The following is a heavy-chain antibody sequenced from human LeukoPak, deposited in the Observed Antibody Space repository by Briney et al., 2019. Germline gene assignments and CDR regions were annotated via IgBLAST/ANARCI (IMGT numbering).Heavy chain of an antibody. V-gene: IGHV3-21*04. CDR1: GFTFNTYS. CDR3: ARGPTVTNDAFDI. CDR2: ISSGSSYI. J-gene: IGHJ3*02. Sequence: GGSLRLSCAASGFTFNTYSVNWVRQAPGKGLEWVSSISSGSSYIFYADSMKGRFTISRDNAKTSLYLQMNSLRAEDTALYYCARGPTVTNDAFDIWGQGTMVTVSS. D-gene: IGHD4-17*01.